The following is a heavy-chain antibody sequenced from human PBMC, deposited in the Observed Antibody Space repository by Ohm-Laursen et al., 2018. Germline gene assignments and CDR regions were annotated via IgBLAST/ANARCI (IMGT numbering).Heavy chain of an antibody. CDR3: ARFVAGATVTRGTECYGMDV. V-gene: IGHV3-23*01. CDR1: GFTFSSYS. Sequence: SLRLSCTASGFTFSSYSMNWVRQAPGKELEWVSTITTTGGSTFYPDSVKGRFTISRDNSKNILYLQLNSLRAEDTALYYCARFVAGATVTRGTECYGMDVWGQGTTVTVSS. D-gene: IGHD2-15*01. J-gene: IGHJ6*02. CDR2: ITTTGGST.